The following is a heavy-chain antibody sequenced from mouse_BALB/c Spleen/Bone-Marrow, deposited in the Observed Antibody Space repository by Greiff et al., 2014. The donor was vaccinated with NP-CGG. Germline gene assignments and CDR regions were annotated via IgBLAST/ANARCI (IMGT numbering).Heavy chain of an antibody. CDR1: GFNIKDTY. D-gene: IGHD2-4*01. CDR2: IDPANGNT. V-gene: IGHV14-3*02. J-gene: IGHJ2*01. Sequence: EVQLQQSGAELVKPGASVKLSCTASGFNIKDTYMHWVKQRPEQGLEWIGRIDPANGNTKYDPKFQGKATITADTSSNTAYLQLSSLTSEDTAVYYFARLITPDYWGQGTTLTVSS. CDR3: ARLITPDY.